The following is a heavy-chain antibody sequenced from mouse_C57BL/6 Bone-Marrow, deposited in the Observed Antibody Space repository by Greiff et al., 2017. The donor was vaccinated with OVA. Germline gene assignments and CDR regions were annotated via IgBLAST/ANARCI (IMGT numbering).Heavy chain of an antibody. V-gene: IGHV1-69*01. CDR3: ARLLGRNY. D-gene: IGHD4-1*01. Sequence: QVQLQQPGAELVMPGASVKLSCKASGYTFTSYWMHWVKQRPGQGLEWIGEIDPSGSYTNYNQKFKGKSTLTVDKSSSTAYMQLSSLTSEDSAVYYCARLLGRNYWGQGTTLTVSS. CDR2: IDPSGSYT. J-gene: IGHJ2*01. CDR1: GYTFTSYW.